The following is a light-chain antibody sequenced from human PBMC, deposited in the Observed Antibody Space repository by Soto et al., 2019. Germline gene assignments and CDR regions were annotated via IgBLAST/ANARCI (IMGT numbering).Light chain of an antibody. V-gene: IGKV3-15*01. CDR1: QSVNSN. CDR3: QQYNVWPLT. Sequence: EIVMTQSPVTLSVSPRDRATLSCRASQSVNSNLAWYQQKPGQTPKLLIYVASTRATGIPARFSGSGSGTEFTLTISSLQSEDFAVYYCQQYNVWPLTFGGGTKVAFK. CDR2: VAS. J-gene: IGKJ4*01.